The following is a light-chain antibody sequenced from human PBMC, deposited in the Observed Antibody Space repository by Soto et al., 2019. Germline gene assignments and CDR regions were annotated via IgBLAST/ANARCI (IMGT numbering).Light chain of an antibody. Sequence: QSVLTQPRSVSGSPGQSVTISCTGTSSDVGRYDYVSWYQQHPGKAPKLSVYDVTERPSGVPDRFSGSKSGNTASLTISGLQAEDEADYSCCSFAGSYSYVFGTGTKVTVL. CDR2: DVT. CDR3: CSFAGSYSYV. CDR1: SSDVGRYDY. V-gene: IGLV2-11*01. J-gene: IGLJ1*01.